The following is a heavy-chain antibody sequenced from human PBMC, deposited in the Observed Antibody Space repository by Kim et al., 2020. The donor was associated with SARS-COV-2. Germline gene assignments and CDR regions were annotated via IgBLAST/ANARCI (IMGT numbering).Heavy chain of an antibody. D-gene: IGHD3-16*01. Sequence: TNYNPSLKGRVTISVDTSKNQFSLKLSSVTAADTAVYYCWGPPYYYGMDVWGQGTTVTVSS. V-gene: IGHV4-34*01. CDR3: WGPPYYYGMDV. CDR2: T. J-gene: IGHJ6*02.